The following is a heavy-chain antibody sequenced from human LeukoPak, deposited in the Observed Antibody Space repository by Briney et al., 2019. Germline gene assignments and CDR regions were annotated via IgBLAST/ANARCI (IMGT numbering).Heavy chain of an antibody. J-gene: IGHJ4*02. CDR2: FDPEDGET. Sequence: ASVKVSCKVSGYTLTELSMHWVRQAPGKGLEWMGGFDPEDGETIYAQKFQGRVTMTEDTSTDTAYMELSSLRSEDTAVYYCATDGRGSYLFDYWGQGTLVTVSS. CDR3: ATDGRGSYLFDY. V-gene: IGHV1-24*01. CDR1: GYTLTELS. D-gene: IGHD1-26*01.